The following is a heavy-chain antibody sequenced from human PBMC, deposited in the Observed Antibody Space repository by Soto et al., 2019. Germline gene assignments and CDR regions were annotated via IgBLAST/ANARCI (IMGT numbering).Heavy chain of an antibody. CDR2: IIPIFGTA. Sequence: QVQLVQSGAEVKKPGSSVKVSCKASGGTFSSYAISWVRQAPGQGLEWMGGIIPIFGTANYAQKFQGRVTLTSDGSTSTAYMELSSLRSEDTAVYYCARVPPPSYYYDSSGYYWYFDLWGRGTLVTVSS. CDR1: GGTFSSYA. V-gene: IGHV1-69*01. J-gene: IGHJ2*01. D-gene: IGHD3-22*01. CDR3: ARVPPPSYYYDSSGYYWYFDL.